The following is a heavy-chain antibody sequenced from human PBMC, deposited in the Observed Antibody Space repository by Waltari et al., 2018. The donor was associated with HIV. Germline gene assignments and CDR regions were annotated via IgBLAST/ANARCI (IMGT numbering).Heavy chain of an antibody. V-gene: IGHV3-7*01. D-gene: IGHD3-16*01. J-gene: IGHJ3*02. CDR2: IKQDGSEK. CDR1: GFTFSSYW. Sequence: EVQLVESGGGLVQPGGSLRLSCAASGFTFSSYWMSWVRQAPGEGLEGVANIKQDGSEKYYVDSVKGRFTISRDNAKNSLYLQMNSLRAEDTAVYYCARDGGKNAFDIWGQGTMVTVSS. CDR3: ARDGGKNAFDI.